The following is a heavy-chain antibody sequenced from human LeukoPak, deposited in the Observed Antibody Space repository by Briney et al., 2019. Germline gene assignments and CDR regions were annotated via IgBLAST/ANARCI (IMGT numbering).Heavy chain of an antibody. D-gene: IGHD4-11*01. Sequence: SETLSLTCAVYGGSFSGYYWSWIRQPPGKGLEWIGEINHSGSTNYNPSLKSRVTISVDTSKNQFSLKLSSVTAADTAVYYCARGPYGRLQTYYYYYYGMDVWGQGTTVTVSS. V-gene: IGHV4-34*01. CDR3: ARGPYGRLQTYYYYYYGMDV. CDR1: GGSFSGYY. CDR2: INHSGST. J-gene: IGHJ6*02.